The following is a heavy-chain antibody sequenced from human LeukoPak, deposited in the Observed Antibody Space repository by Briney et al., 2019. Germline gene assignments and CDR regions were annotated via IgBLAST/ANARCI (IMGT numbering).Heavy chain of an antibody. Sequence: GGSLRLSCAASGFSVSRSYMTWVRQAPGKGLQWVSSIYTGGSTFAADSIKGRFIISRDSSENSIYLQMNSLRVDDTAVYFCARGTLGSGYDYWGQGTLVTVSS. CDR2: IYTGGST. CDR3: ARGTLGSGYDY. D-gene: IGHD6-19*01. J-gene: IGHJ4*02. V-gene: IGHV3-66*01. CDR1: GFSVSRSY.